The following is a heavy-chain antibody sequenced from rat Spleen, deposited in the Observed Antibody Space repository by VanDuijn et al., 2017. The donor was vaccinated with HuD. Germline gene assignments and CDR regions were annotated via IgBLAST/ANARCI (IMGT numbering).Heavy chain of an antibody. CDR3: ARHEDYGGYSKDYFEY. CDR2: ISYDDSST. Sequence: EVQLVESGGGLVQPGRSLNLSCAASGFTFSDYDMAWIRQAPTKGLEWVTTISYDDSSTYYRDSVKGRFTISRDNAKSTLYLQMSSLRSEDTATYYCARHEDYGGYSKDYFEYWGQGVMVTVSS. J-gene: IGHJ2*01. CDR1: GFTFSDYD. D-gene: IGHD1-11*01. V-gene: IGHV5-29*01.